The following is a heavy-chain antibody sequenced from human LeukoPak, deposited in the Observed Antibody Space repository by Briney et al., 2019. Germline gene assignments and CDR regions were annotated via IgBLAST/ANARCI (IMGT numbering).Heavy chain of an antibody. D-gene: IGHD2-2*01. V-gene: IGHV3-7*01. CDR1: GFTFSSYW. CDR2: IKQDGSEK. Sequence: PGGSLRLSCAASGFTFSSYWMSWVRQAPGKGLEWVANIKQDGSEKYYVDSVKGRFTISRDNAKNSLYLQMNSLRAEDTALYYCARTWDTSNFDYWGQGTLVTVSS. CDR3: ARTWDTSNFDY. J-gene: IGHJ4*02.